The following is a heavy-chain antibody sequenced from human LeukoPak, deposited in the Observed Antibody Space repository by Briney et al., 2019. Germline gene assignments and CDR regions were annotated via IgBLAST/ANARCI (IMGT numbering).Heavy chain of an antibody. CDR2: IWYDGSNK. CDR3: ARTPVAGYHDAFDI. Sequence: GGSLRLSCAASGFTFSSYGMHWVRQAPGKGRECVAVIWYDGSNKYYADSVKGRFTISRDNSKNTLYLQMNSLRAEDTAVYYCARTPVAGYHDAFDIWGQGTMVTVSS. CDR1: GFTFSSYG. J-gene: IGHJ3*02. V-gene: IGHV3-33*01. D-gene: IGHD6-19*01.